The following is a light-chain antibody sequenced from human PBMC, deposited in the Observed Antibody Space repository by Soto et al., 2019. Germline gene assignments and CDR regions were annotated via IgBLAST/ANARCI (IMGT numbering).Light chain of an antibody. Sequence: EIVLTQSPGPLSLSPGERATLSCRASQRVYSNLAWYQQRPGQAPRLLIYGASTRATGVPARFSGRGSGTEFTLTISSLQSEDFAVYYCQQYTNWPPNTFGQGTRLEIK. CDR2: GAS. J-gene: IGKJ5*01. CDR3: QQYTNWPPNT. V-gene: IGKV3-15*01. CDR1: QRVYSN.